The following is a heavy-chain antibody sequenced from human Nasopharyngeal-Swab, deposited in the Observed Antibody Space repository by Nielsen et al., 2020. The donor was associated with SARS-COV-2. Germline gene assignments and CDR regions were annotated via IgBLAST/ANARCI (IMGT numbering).Heavy chain of an antibody. Sequence: SETLSLTCTVSGGSVSSGSYSWTWIRQPPGKGLEWIGYIYYTGSTDYNPSLKSRLTISRDTSKNQFSLKLTSVTAADTAVYYCAKELRTRGAYSSSWYDWFDPWGQGTLVTVSS. CDR3: AKELRTRGAYSSSWYDWFDP. V-gene: IGHV4-61*01. CDR2: IYYTGST. CDR1: GGSVSSGSYS. D-gene: IGHD6-13*01. J-gene: IGHJ5*02.